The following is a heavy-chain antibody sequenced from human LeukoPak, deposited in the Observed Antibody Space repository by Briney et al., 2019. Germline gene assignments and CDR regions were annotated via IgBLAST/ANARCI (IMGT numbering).Heavy chain of an antibody. D-gene: IGHD1-7*01. V-gene: IGHV1-69*05. CDR3: ASLNWNYGHYYMDV. J-gene: IGHJ6*03. CDR1: GGTFSSYA. Sequence: ASVKVSCKASGGTFSSYAISWVRQAPGQGLEWMGGIIPIFGTANYAQKFRGGVTITTDESTSTAYMELSSLRSEDTAVYYCASLNWNYGHYYMDVWGKGTTVTVSS. CDR2: IIPIFGTA.